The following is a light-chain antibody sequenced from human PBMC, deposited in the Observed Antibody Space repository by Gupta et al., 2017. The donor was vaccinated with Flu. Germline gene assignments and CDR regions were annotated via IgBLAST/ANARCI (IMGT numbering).Light chain of an antibody. CDR2: LGS. CDR3: MQSGQIPSWT. J-gene: IGKJ1*01. Sequence: TQSPLSLTVTPGEPASISCRSSQSLRHANGYDYLDWYLQKPGQAPQLLIYLGSYRAAGVTDRFSGSGSGKDFTLQINKVEEEDVGVYYCMQSGQIPSWTFGQGTKV. CDR1: QSLRHANGYDY. V-gene: IGKV2-28*01.